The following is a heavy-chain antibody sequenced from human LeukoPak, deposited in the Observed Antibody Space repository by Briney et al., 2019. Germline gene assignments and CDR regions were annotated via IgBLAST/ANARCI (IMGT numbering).Heavy chain of an antibody. D-gene: IGHD2-2*01. V-gene: IGHV1-2*02. CDR2: INPSSGGT. Sequence: ASVKVSCKASGYTFTGYYMHWVRQAPGQGLEWMGWINPSSGGTNYAQKFQGRVTMTRDTSISTAYMELSRLRSDDTAVYYCARTTEDCSRTSCYQYWFDPWGQGTLVTVSS. J-gene: IGHJ5*02. CDR1: GYTFTGYY. CDR3: ARTTEDCSRTSCYQYWFDP.